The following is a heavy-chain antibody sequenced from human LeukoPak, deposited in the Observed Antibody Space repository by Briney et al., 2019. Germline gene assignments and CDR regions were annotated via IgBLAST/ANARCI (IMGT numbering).Heavy chain of an antibody. CDR2: ISNSGTTM. D-gene: IGHD3-10*01. Sequence: GGSLRLSCAASKFTFSDSYMGWMRQAPGKGLDWVSYISNSGTTMYYADSVKGRFTISRDNAKNSLYLQMNSLRAEDTAVYYCARAAGSYAFDIWGQGTMVTVSS. J-gene: IGHJ3*02. CDR1: KFTFSDSY. V-gene: IGHV3-11*04. CDR3: ARAAGSYAFDI.